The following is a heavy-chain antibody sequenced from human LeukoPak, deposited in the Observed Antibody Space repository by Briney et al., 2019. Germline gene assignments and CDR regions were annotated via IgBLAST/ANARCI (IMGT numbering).Heavy chain of an antibody. J-gene: IGHJ4*02. D-gene: IGHD3-22*01. Sequence: GGSLRLSCAASGFTFSSNGMSWVRQTPGKGLEWVANIWHDGSAKYYVDSVKGRFIISRDNAKNSLFLQMNSLRAEDTAVYYCARARGVSTGYRPIDYWGQGTLVTVSS. CDR1: GFTFSSNG. CDR2: IWHDGSAK. CDR3: ARARGVSTGYRPIDY. V-gene: IGHV3-7*01.